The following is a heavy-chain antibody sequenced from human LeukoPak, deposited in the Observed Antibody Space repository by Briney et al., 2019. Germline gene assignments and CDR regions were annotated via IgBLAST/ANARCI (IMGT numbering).Heavy chain of an antibody. CDR2: INHSGST. V-gene: IGHV4-34*01. J-gene: IGHJ6*03. CDR3: ARLQNDYGDYSPFYYYYYYMDV. D-gene: IGHD4-17*01. CDR1: GGSFSGYY. Sequence: SETLSPTCAVYGGSFSGYYWSWTRQPPGKGLEWIGEINHSGSTNYNPSLKSRVTISVDTSKNQFSLKLSSVTAADTAVYYCARLQNDYGDYSPFYYYYYYMDVWGKGTTVTISS.